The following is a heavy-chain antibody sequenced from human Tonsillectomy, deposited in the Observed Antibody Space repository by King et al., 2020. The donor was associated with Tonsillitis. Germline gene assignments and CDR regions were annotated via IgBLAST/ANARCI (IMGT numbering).Heavy chain of an antibody. Sequence: VQLVLSGAEVKKPGESLRISCKASGYSFITDSITWVRQMPGKGLEWMGRIDPSDSYTNYSPSFQGHVTISTDKSINTAYLQWSSLKASDTAMYYCDRHQPSRPLVGYWFDPWGQGTLVTVSS. J-gene: IGHJ5*02. D-gene: IGHD2-8*02. CDR2: IDPSDSYT. CDR3: DRHQPSRPLVGYWFDP. CDR1: GYSFITDS. V-gene: IGHV5-10-1*03.